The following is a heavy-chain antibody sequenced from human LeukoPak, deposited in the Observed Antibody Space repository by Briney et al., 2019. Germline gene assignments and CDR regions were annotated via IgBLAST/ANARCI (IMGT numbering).Heavy chain of an antibody. CDR3: AKVSGDIVVVVADDAFDI. CDR1: GFTFSSYG. CDR2: ISGSDGNT. J-gene: IGHJ3*02. D-gene: IGHD2-15*01. V-gene: IGHV3-23*01. Sequence: GGSLGLSCAASGFTFSSYGMNWVRQAPGKGLEWVSAISGSDGNTYNADSVKGRFTISRDNSKNTLYLQMNSLRAEDTAVYYCAKVSGDIVVVVADDAFDIWGQGTMVTVSS.